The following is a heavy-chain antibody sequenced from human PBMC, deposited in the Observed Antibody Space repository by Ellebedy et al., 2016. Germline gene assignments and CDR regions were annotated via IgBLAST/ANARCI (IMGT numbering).Heavy chain of an antibody. J-gene: IGHJ6*02. CDR3: ARDLDDPSLDYHYGMDV. CDR1: GYTFTSYG. Sequence: ASVKVSXXASGYTFTSYGISWVRQAPGQGLEWMGWISGYNGNTNYAQKLQGRVTMTTDASTSTAYMEVRSLRSDDTAVYYCARDLDDPSLDYHYGMDVWGQGTTVTVSS. V-gene: IGHV1-18*01. D-gene: IGHD4/OR15-4a*01. CDR2: ISGYNGNT.